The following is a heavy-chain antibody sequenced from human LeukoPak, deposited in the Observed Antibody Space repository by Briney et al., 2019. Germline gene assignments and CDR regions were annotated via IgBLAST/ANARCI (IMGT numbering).Heavy chain of an antibody. J-gene: IGHJ4*02. D-gene: IGHD2-2*01. CDR3: AKDYVRDDIVVVPAAACDY. V-gene: IGHV3-23*01. CDR1: GFTFSSYA. Sequence: HPGGSLRLSCAASGFTFSSYAMSWVRQAPGKGLEWVSAISGSGGSTYYADSVKGRFTISRDNSKNTLYLQMNSLRAEDTAVYYCAKDYVRDDIVVVPAAACDYWGQGTLVTVSS. CDR2: ISGSGGST.